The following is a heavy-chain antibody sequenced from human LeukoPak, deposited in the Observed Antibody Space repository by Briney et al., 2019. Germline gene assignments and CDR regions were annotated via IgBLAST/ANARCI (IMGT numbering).Heavy chain of an antibody. CDR2: IWYDGSNK. J-gene: IGHJ4*02. CDR3: AGNYGPYYFDY. V-gene: IGHV3-33*01. CDR1: GFTFSNYG. Sequence: GGSLRLSCAASGFTFSNYGTHWVRQAPGKGLEWVAVIWYDGSNKYYADSVKGRFTISRDNSKNTLYLQMNSLRAEDTAVYYCAGNYGPYYFDYWGQGTLVTVSS. D-gene: IGHD3-10*01.